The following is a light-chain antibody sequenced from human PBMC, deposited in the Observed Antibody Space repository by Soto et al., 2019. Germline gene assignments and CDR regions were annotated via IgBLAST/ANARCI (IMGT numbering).Light chain of an antibody. CDR2: GAS. V-gene: IGKV3-15*01. CDR1: QSVSSK. J-gene: IGKJ2*01. CDR3: QQYNNWPRT. Sequence: EIVMTQSPATLSVSPGERATLSCRASQSVSSKLAWYQQKPGQAPRLLINGASTRATGIPARFSGSGSGTELPLTISTLQSEDLAVYYCQQYNNWPRTFGQGTRLAIK.